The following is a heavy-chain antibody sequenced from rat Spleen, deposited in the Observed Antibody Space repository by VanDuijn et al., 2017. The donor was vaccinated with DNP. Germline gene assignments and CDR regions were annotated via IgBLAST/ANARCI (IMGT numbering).Heavy chain of an antibody. CDR2: ISTGGDNA. CDR1: GFTFSDYG. D-gene: IGHD1-7*01. CDR3: ATWGAY. J-gene: IGHJ2*01. V-gene: IGHV5S13*01. Sequence: EVQLVESGGGLVQPGRSLKLSCAASGFTFSDYGMAWVRQAPKKGLEWVATISTGGDNAYYRDSVKGRFSISRDNAKSTLYLQMDSLRSEDTATYYCATWGAYWGQGVMVTVSS.